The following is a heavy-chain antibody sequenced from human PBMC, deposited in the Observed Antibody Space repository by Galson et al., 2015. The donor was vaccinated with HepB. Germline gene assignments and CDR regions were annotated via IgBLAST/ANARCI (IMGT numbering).Heavy chain of an antibody. CDR1: GGSISSGGYS. V-gene: IGHV4-30-2*01. CDR3: ARRPENYYDSSGYYPDAFDI. CDR2: IYHSGST. Sequence: TLSLTCAVSGGSISSGGYSWSWIRQPPGKGLEWIGYIYHSGSTYYNPSLKSRVTISVDRSKNQFSLKLSSVTAADTAVYYCARRPENYYDSSGYYPDAFDIWGQGTMVTVSS. D-gene: IGHD3-22*01. J-gene: IGHJ3*02.